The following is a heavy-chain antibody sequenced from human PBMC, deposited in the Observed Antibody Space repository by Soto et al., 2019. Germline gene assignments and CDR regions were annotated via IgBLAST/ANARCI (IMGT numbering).Heavy chain of an antibody. CDR3: AEDYSRVSWFDP. Sequence: PGGSLRLSCAASGFTFSSYAMSWVRQAPGKGLEWVSAISGSGGSTYYADSVKGRFTISRDNSKNTLYLQMNSLRAEDTAVHYCAEDYSRVSWFDPWGQGTLVTVSS. J-gene: IGHJ5*02. CDR1: GFTFSSYA. D-gene: IGHD4-4*01. CDR2: ISGSGGST. V-gene: IGHV3-23*01.